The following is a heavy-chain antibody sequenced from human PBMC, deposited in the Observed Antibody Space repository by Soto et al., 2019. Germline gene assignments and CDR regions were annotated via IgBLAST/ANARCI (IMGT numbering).Heavy chain of an antibody. CDR3: ARTANWGSYAFDI. V-gene: IGHV3-53*04. Sequence: EVQLVESGGGLVQPGGSLRLSCAASGFTVSSNYMSWVRQAPGKGLEWVSVIYSGGSTYYADSVKGRFTISRHNSKNTLYLQMNSLRAEVTAVYYCARTANWGSYAFDIWGQGTMVTVSS. J-gene: IGHJ3*02. CDR1: GFTVSSNY. D-gene: IGHD3-16*01. CDR2: IYSGGST.